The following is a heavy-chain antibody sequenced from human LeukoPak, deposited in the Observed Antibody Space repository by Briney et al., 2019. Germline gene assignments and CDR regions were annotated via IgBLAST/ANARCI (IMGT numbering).Heavy chain of an antibody. J-gene: IGHJ5*02. CDR3: ARAKSGWFGEPNWFDP. Sequence: PSETLSLTCTVSGGSISSYYWSWIRQPAGKGLEWIGRIYTSGSTNHNPSLKSRVTMSVDTSKNQFSLKLSSVTAADTAVYYCARAKSGWFGEPNWFDPWGQGTLVTVSS. CDR1: GGSISSYY. CDR2: IYTSGST. V-gene: IGHV4-4*07. D-gene: IGHD3-10*01.